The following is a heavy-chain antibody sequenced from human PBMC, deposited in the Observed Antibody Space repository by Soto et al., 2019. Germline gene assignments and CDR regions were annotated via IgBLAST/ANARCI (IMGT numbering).Heavy chain of an antibody. Sequence: SSETQSLTCTVSGGSISSSSYFWGWIRQPPGKGLEWIGSIYYSGSTYYNPSLKSRVTVSVDTSKNQFSLKLSSVTAADTAVYYCARHPSDFWFDPWGQGTLVTVSS. V-gene: IGHV4-39*01. CDR1: GGSISSSSYF. CDR3: ARHPSDFWFDP. CDR2: IYYSGST. D-gene: IGHD2-21*02. J-gene: IGHJ5*02.